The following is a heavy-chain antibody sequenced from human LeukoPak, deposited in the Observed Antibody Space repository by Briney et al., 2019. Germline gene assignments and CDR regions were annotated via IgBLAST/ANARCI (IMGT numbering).Heavy chain of an antibody. D-gene: IGHD5-18*01. J-gene: IGHJ4*02. V-gene: IGHV3-30*01. CDR3: ARDRSQRAYSYGPDGE. CDR2: ISYDGSNK. Sequence: GRSLRLSCAASGFTFSSYAMHWVRQAPGKGLEWAVVISYDGSNKFYADSVKGRFTISRDNSKNTLFLQMNSLRAEDTAVYYCARDRSQRAYSYGPDGEWGQGTLVTVSS. CDR1: GFTFSSYA.